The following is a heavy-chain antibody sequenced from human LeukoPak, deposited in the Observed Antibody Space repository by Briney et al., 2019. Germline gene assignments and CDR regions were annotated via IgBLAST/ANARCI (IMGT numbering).Heavy chain of an antibody. V-gene: IGHV4-61*02. D-gene: IGHD5-18*01. CDR2: IYTSGST. Sequence: SETLSLTCTVSGGSISSGSYYWSWIRQPAGKGLEWIGRIYTSGSTNYNPSLKSRVTISVDMSKNQFSLKLSSVTAADTAVYYCARAGYSYGPFHYWGQGTLVTVSS. J-gene: IGHJ4*02. CDR1: GGSISSGSYY. CDR3: ARAGYSYGPFHY.